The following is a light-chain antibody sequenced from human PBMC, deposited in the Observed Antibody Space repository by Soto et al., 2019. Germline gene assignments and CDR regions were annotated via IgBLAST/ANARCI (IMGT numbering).Light chain of an antibody. J-gene: IGKJ1*01. CDR1: ETIKKNY. V-gene: IGKV3-20*01. CDR3: YQYDSSPWT. CDR2: AAS. Sequence: EIVLPQSPGSLSLSPGEGSTLSCRASETIKKNYLAWYQQQPGQAPRLLIYAASRRATGIPDRFSGGGSGTDFTLTISRLEPEDFAVYFCYQYDSSPWTFGQGTKVDIK.